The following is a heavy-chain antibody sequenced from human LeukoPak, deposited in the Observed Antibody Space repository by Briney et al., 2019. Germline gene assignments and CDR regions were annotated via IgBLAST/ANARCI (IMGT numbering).Heavy chain of an antibody. CDR3: AKDNYCIDTSGYYCFDY. CDR1: GFIFRNYA. J-gene: IGHJ4*02. Sequence: PTGGSLRLSCAASGFIFRNYAMSWVRQAPGKGLEWVSGVTGSGGSTYYADSVKGRFTISRDNSKNTLYLQMNSLRVEDTAIYYCAKDNYCIDTSGYYCFDYWGQGTLVTVSS. D-gene: IGHD3-22*01. CDR2: VTGSGGST. V-gene: IGHV3-23*01.